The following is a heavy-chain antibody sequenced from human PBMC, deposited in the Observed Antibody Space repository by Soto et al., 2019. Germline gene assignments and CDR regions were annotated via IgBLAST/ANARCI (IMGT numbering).Heavy chain of an antibody. CDR3: AKDLRGRYSVDY. J-gene: IGHJ4*02. V-gene: IGHV3-30*18. CDR2: ISYDGSSK. D-gene: IGHD2-15*01. CDR1: GFTFSSNG. Sequence: QVQLVESGGGVVQPGRSLRLSCTASGFTFSSNGMLWVRQAPGKGLEWVAIISYDGSSKYYADSVKGRFTISRDNSKDSLYLQMNSLRSEDTAVYYCAKDLRGRYSVDYWGQGSLVTVSS.